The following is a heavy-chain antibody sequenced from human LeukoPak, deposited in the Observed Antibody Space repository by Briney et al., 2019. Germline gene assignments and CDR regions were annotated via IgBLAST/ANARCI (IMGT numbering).Heavy chain of an antibody. CDR3: ASHYSSGSYRYTGSFDS. Sequence: SETLSLTCAVYGGSFSDYYWSWIRRPPGKGLEWIGEINHSGTTNYSPPLKSRVSISVDTSKNQFSLKLNSVTAADAAMYYCASHYSSGSYRYTGSFDSWGQGMLVNVSS. D-gene: IGHD3-16*02. CDR2: INHSGTT. J-gene: IGHJ4*02. CDR1: GGSFSDYY. V-gene: IGHV4-34*01.